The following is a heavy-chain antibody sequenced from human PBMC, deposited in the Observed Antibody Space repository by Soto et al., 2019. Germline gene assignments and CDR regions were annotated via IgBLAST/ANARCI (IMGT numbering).Heavy chain of an antibody. CDR2: IWYDGSNK. D-gene: IGHD1-26*01. CDR3: AREREGAWAQAGPIYYGMDV. CDR1: GFIFSTYG. Sequence: GGSLRLSCAASGFIFSTYGMHWVRQAPGKGLEWVAFIWYDGSNKYYADSVKGRFTISRDNSKTTLYLQVNSLRAEDTARYYCAREREGAWAQAGPIYYGMDVWGQGTTVTVSS. V-gene: IGHV3-33*01. J-gene: IGHJ6*02.